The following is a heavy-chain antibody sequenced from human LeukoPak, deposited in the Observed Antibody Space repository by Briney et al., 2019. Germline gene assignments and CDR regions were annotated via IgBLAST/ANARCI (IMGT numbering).Heavy chain of an antibody. J-gene: IGHJ4*02. Sequence: SGGSLRLSCAAPGFTFSNYWMHWVRQAPGKRLVWVSRINGDGSSTRDADSVKGRFTISRDNAKNTLYLQMNSLRAEDTAVYYCAREGLNCSSTSCQRATFDYWGQGTLVTVSS. V-gene: IGHV3-74*01. CDR1: GFTFSNYW. D-gene: IGHD2-2*01. CDR3: AREGLNCSSTSCQRATFDY. CDR2: INGDGSST.